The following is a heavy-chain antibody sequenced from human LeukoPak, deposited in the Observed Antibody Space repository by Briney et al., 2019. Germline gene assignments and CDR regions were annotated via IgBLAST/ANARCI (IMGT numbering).Heavy chain of an antibody. CDR1: GYTFTGYY. V-gene: IGHV1-2*02. D-gene: IGHD3-22*01. J-gene: IGHJ4*02. CDR3: ARDRMYYYDSSGYYYLDY. Sequence: ASVKVSCKASGYTFTGYYMHWVRQAPGQGLEWMGWINPNSGGTNYAQKFQGRVTMPRDTSISTAYMELSRLRSDDTAVYYCARDRMYYYDSSGYYYLDYWGQGTLVTVSS. CDR2: INPNSGGT.